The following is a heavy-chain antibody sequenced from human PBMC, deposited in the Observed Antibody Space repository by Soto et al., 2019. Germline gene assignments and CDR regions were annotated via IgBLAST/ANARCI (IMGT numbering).Heavy chain of an antibody. CDR2: IIPIFGTA. CDR1: GGTFSSYA. CDR3: ARVLGGYKGAGWFDP. J-gene: IGHJ5*02. Sequence: QVPLVQSGAEVKKPGSSVKVSCKASGGTFSSYAISWVRQAPGQGLEWMGGIIPIFGTANYAQKFQGRVAITADESTSTADMELSSLRDEDTVVYYCARVLGGYKGAGWFDPWGQGTLVTVSS. D-gene: IGHD1-26*01. V-gene: IGHV1-69*12.